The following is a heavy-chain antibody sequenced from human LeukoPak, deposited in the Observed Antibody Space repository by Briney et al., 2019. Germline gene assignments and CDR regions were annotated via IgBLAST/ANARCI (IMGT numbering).Heavy chain of an antibody. Sequence: PSETLSLTCTVSGGSISSGSYYSSWIRQPAGKGLEWIGRIYTSGSTNYNPSLKSRLTISVDTSKNQFSLKLSSVTAADTAVYYCAREKVGYCSGGSCYYNHYYYYGMDVWGQGTTVTVSS. V-gene: IGHV4-61*02. J-gene: IGHJ6*02. D-gene: IGHD2-15*01. CDR3: AREKVGYCSGGSCYYNHYYYYGMDV. CDR1: GGSISSGSYY. CDR2: IYTSGST.